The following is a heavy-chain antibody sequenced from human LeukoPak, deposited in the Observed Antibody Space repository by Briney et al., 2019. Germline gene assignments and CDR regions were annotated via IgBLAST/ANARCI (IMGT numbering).Heavy chain of an antibody. CDR1: GGSFSGYY. CDR2: VNHSGST. D-gene: IGHD3-3*01. Sequence: PSETLSLTXAVYGGSFSGYYWSWIRQPPGKGLEWIGEVNHSGSTNYNPSLKSRVTISVDTSKNQFSLKLSYVTAADTAVYYCARGNDFWSGYRDFDYWGQGTLVTVSS. CDR3: ARGNDFWSGYRDFDY. V-gene: IGHV4-34*01. J-gene: IGHJ4*02.